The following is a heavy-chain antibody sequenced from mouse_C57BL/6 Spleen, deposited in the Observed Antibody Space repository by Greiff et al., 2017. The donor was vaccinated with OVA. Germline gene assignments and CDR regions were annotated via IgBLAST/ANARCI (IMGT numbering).Heavy chain of an antibody. CDR1: GYTFTSYW. CDR2: IDPSDSYT. J-gene: IGHJ2*01. CDR3: ARKYLGDGYRDFDY. Sequence: QVQLQQPGAELVMPGASVKLSCKASGYTFTSYWMHWVKQRPGQGLEWIGEIDPSDSYTNYNQKFKGKSTLTVDKSSSTAYMQLSSLTSEDSAVYYCARKYLGDGYRDFDYWGQGTTLTVSS. V-gene: IGHV1-69*01. D-gene: IGHD2-3*01.